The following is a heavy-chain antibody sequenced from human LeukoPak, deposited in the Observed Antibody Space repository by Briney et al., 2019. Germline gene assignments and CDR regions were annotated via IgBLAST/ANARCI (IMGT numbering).Heavy chain of an antibody. D-gene: IGHD6-6*01. CDR1: GYTFTSYD. Sequence: ASVKVSCKASGYTFTSYDISRVRQATGQGLEWMGWMNPNSGNTGYAQKFQGRVTMTRNTSISTAYMELSSLRSEDTAVYYCARFPDSAPRGKSSSSSISDYWGQGTLVTVSS. J-gene: IGHJ4*02. CDR2: MNPNSGNT. V-gene: IGHV1-8*01. CDR3: ARFPDSAPRGKSSSSSISDY.